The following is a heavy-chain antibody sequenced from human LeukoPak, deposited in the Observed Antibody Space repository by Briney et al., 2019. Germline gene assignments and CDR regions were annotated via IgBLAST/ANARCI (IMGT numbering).Heavy chain of an antibody. CDR2: IYSGGST. CDR3: ARRYCSDGICSHYGFDI. CDR1: GXIVSSNY. Sequence: GGSLRLSCAASGXIVSSNYMSWVRQAPGKGLEWVSLIYSGGSTYYADSVKGRFTISRDNSKNTLYFQMNSLRAEDTAVYYCARRYCSDGICSHYGFDIWGQGTMVTVSS. V-gene: IGHV3-66*04. D-gene: IGHD2-15*01. J-gene: IGHJ3*02.